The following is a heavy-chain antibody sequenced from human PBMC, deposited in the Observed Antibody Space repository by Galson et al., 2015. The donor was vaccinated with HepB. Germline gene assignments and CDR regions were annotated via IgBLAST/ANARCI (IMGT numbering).Heavy chain of an antibody. CDR1: RFTFSYYA. CDR2: ISGSGGTT. V-gene: IGHV3-23*01. CDR3: ARDRAIVATMMVWYFDY. D-gene: IGHD5-12*01. Sequence: SLRLSCAASRFTFSYYAMSWVRQAPGKALEWVSTISGSGGTTYYADSVKGRFTISRDNSKNTLYLQMNSLRAEDTAVYYCARDRAIVATMMVWYFDYWGQGTLVTVSS. J-gene: IGHJ4*02.